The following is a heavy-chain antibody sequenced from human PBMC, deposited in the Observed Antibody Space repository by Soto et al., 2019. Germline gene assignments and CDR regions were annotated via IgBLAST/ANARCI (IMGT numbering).Heavy chain of an antibody. J-gene: IGHJ3*02. D-gene: IGHD2-2*01. CDR2: IWYDGSNK. CDR3: ASIVVPAANAFHI. V-gene: IGHV3-33*01. Sequence: QVQLVESGGGVVQPGMSLRLSCAASGFTFSSYGMHWVRQAPGKGLEWVAVIWYDGSNKYYADSVKGRFTISRDNSKNTLYLQMNSLRAEDTAVYYCASIVVPAANAFHIWGQGTMVTVSS. CDR1: GFTFSSYG.